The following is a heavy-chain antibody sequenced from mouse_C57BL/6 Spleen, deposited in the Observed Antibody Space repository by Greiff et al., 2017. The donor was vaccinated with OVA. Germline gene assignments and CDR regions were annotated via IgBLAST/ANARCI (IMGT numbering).Heavy chain of an antibody. Sequence: ESGPGLVKPSQSLSLTCSVTGYSITSGYYWNWIRQFPGNKLEWMGYISYDGSNNYNPSLKNRISITRDTSKNQFFLKLNSVTTEDTATYYCARDHDYDYYFDYWGQGTTLTVSS. V-gene: IGHV3-6*01. CDR1: GYSITSGYY. CDR2: ISYDGSN. CDR3: ARDHDYDYYFDY. D-gene: IGHD2-4*01. J-gene: IGHJ2*01.